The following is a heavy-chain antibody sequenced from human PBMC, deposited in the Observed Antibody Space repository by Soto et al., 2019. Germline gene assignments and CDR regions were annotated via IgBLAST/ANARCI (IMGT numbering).Heavy chain of an antibody. CDR3: ARLGYYDILTGYSPYYYGMDV. J-gene: IGHJ6*02. D-gene: IGHD3-9*01. Sequence: GESLKISCKGSGYSFTIYWIGWVRQMPGKGLEWMGIIYPGDSDTRYSPSFQGQVTISADKSISTAYLQWSSLKASDTAMYYCARLGYYDILTGYSPYYYGMDVWGQGTTVTVSS. V-gene: IGHV5-51*01. CDR1: GYSFTIYW. CDR2: IYPGDSDT.